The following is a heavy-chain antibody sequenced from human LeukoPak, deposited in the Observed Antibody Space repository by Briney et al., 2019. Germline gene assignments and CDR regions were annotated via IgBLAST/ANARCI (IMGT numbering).Heavy chain of an antibody. CDR3: AREKINNWFDP. CDR1: GGSFSGYY. Sequence: SSETLSLTCAVYGGSFSGYYWSWIRQPPGKGLEWIGEINHSGSTNYNPSLKSRVTISVDTSKNQFSLKLNSVTAADTAVYYCAREKINNWFDPWGQGTLVTVSS. J-gene: IGHJ5*02. CDR2: INHSGST. V-gene: IGHV4-34*01.